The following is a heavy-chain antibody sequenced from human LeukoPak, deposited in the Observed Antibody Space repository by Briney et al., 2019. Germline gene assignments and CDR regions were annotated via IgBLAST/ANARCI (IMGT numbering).Heavy chain of an antibody. D-gene: IGHD5-18*01. J-gene: IGHJ4*02. CDR3: ARDRALIRELWSASAFDY. CDR2: IVPILNIT. CDR1: GGTFITYA. Sequence: SVKVSCKASGGTFITYAISWVRQAPGQGLEWMGRIVPILNITNYAQKFQGRVTITADKSTNTAYMELSNLRSEDTAVYFCARDRALIRELWSASAFDYWGQGTLVTVSS. V-gene: IGHV1-69*04.